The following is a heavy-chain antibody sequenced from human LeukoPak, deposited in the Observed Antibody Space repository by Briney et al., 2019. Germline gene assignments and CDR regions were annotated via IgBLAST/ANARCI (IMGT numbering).Heavy chain of an antibody. D-gene: IGHD5-24*01. CDR1: GFTVTHYA. CDR2: VDANGRTT. Sequence: PGGSLRLSCSASGFTVTHYAMHWVRQAPGKGLEYVPAVDANGRTTYYADSVKGRFTISRDDSKNTLYLHMGSLGPEDTAIYYCYCRDDLPAWGQGTLVTISS. J-gene: IGHJ5*02. V-gene: IGHV3-64D*06. CDR3: YCRDDLPA.